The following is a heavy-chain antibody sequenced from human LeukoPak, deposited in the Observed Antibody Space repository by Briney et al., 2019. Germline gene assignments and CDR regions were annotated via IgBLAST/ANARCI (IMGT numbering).Heavy chain of an antibody. CDR3: ACFTGSWHP. Sequence: PGGSLRLSCAASGFTVSGDNMSWVRQSPAKGLEWFATFHSGGDTDYADSVKGRFTISRDDSKNMVYLQMNNLRVEDTALYYCACFTGSWHPWGQGTPVTVSS. J-gene: IGHJ1*01. D-gene: IGHD6-13*01. CDR2: FHSGGDT. CDR1: GFTVSGDN. V-gene: IGHV3-66*01.